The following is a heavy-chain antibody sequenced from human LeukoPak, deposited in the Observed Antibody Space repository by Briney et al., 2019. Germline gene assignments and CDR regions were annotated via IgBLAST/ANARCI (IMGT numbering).Heavy chain of an antibody. CDR2: IYHSGTT. CDR1: SGSISSYY. D-gene: IGHD4-23*01. Sequence: PSETLSLTCTVSSGSISSYYWSWIRQPPGKGLEWIAYIYHSGTTNYNPSLKSRVTISVDTSKNQFSLEVGSVTAADTAVYYCASIVGGNSYFDSWGQGTLVTVSS. J-gene: IGHJ4*02. V-gene: IGHV4-59*01. CDR3: ASIVGGNSYFDS.